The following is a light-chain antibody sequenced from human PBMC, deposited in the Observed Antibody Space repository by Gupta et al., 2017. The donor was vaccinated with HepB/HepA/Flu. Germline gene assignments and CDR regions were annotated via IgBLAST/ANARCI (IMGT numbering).Light chain of an antibody. CDR3: QQSYSAPLT. Sequence: IQMTQSPSPLSASVGDSVTITCRASQSISIYLNWYQQRPGRAPNLLISTTSTLQSGVPSRFGGSGSGTDFTLTISSLQTEDVATYYCQQSYSAPLTFGQGPKVELK. V-gene: IGKV1-39*01. CDR1: QSISIY. J-gene: IGKJ1*01. CDR2: TTS.